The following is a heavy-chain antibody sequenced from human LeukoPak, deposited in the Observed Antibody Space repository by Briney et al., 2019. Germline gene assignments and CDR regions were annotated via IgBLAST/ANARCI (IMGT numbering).Heavy chain of an antibody. CDR1: GFTFSDYP. D-gene: IGHD2-21*01. Sequence: GRFRRLSCAASGFTFSDYPMYWVRQAPGKGLEWVAVISYDASNDFYRDSVRGRFTISRDNARNTVYLQMDTLKPEDTAVYYCARSFGFPFGYMDVWGKGTMVIVSS. CDR2: ISYDASND. J-gene: IGHJ6*03. V-gene: IGHV3-30*04. CDR3: ARSFGFPFGYMDV.